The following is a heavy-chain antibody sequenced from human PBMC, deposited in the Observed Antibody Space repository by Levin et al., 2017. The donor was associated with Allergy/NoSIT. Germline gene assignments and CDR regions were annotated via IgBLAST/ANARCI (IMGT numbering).Heavy chain of an antibody. Sequence: LSLTCAAPGFTFSSYSMNWVRQAPGKGLEWVSAITSSSSYIYYADSVKGRFTISRDNVKNSLYLQMNSLRAEDTAVYYCARTYHYGSGSYNWFDSWGQGTLVTVSS. CDR3: ARTYHYGSGSYNWFDS. CDR2: ITSSSSYI. J-gene: IGHJ5*01. D-gene: IGHD3-10*01. V-gene: IGHV3-21*01. CDR1: GFTFSSYS.